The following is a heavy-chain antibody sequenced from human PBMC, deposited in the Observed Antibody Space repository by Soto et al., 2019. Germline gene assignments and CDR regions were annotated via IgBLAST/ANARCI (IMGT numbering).Heavy chain of an antibody. D-gene: IGHD6-6*01. Sequence: EVQLVESGGGLVQPGRSLRLSCAASGFTFDDYAMHWVRQAPGKGLEWVSGISWNSGSIGYADSVKGRFTISRDNAKNSLYLQMNSLRAEDTALYYCAKEGGPIASSPTPFDYWGQGTLVTVSS. V-gene: IGHV3-9*01. CDR1: GFTFDDYA. J-gene: IGHJ4*02. CDR2: ISWNSGSI. CDR3: AKEGGPIASSPTPFDY.